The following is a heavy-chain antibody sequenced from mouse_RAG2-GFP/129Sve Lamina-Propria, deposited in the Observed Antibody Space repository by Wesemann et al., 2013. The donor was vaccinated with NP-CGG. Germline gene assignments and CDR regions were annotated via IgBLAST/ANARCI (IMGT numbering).Heavy chain of an antibody. CDR3: ARELTGHYAMDY. CDR2: IDPSDSYT. J-gene: IGHJ4*01. CDR1: GYTFTSYW. D-gene: IGHD4-1*01. V-gene: IGHV1-59*01. Sequence: GAELVRPGTSVKLSCKASGYTFTSYWMHWVKQRPGQGLEWIGVIDPSDSYTNYNQKFKGKATLTVDTSSSTAYMQLSSLTSEDSAVYYCARELTGHYAMDYWGQGTSVTVSS.